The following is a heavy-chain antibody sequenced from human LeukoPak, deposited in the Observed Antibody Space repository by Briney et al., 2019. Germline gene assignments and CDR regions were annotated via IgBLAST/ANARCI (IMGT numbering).Heavy chain of an antibody. D-gene: IGHD3-16*01. CDR2: IYYSGST. CDR1: GGSISSYY. V-gene: IGHV4-59*01. J-gene: IGHJ4*02. Sequence: SETLSLTCTVSGGSISSYYWSWLRQPPGKGLEWIGYIYYSGSTNYNPSLKSRVTISVDTSKNQLSLKLSSVTAADTAVYYCARDRLGGTAQDYWGQGTLVTVSS. CDR3: ARDRLGGTAQDY.